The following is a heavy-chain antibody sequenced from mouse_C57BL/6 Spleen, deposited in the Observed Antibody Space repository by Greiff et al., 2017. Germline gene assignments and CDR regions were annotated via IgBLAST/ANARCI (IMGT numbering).Heavy chain of an antibody. D-gene: IGHD1-2*01. Sequence: EVQLVESEGGLVQPGSSMKLSCTASGFTFSDYYMAWVRQVPEKGLEWVANINYDGSSTYYLDSLKSRFIISRDNAKNILYLQMSSLTSGDTATYYCARGGYGGGGFAYWGQGTLVTVAA. V-gene: IGHV5-16*01. J-gene: IGHJ3*01. CDR2: INYDGSST. CDR1: GFTFSDYY. CDR3: ARGGYGGGGFAY.